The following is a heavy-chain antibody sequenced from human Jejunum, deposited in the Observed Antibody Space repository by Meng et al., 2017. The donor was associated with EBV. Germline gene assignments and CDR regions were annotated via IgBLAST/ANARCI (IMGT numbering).Heavy chain of an antibody. CDR3: ARGAYFDY. CDR2: IYSSRSA. J-gene: IGHJ4*02. V-gene: IGHV4-30-2*01. Sequence: PQHQRPGYRLVKPPGPCSLACTASGGSTSSGGYCWHWIRQPPVKGLQWIGYIYSSRSAFYNPSLQSRLTLSVDRSKKQFSLNLSSVTAADTAVYYCARGAYFDYWGQGTLVTVSS. CDR1: GGSTSSGGYC.